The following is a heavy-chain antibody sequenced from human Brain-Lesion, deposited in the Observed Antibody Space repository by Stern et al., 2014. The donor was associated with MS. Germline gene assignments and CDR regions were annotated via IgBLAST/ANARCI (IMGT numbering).Heavy chain of an antibody. CDR1: GGSISSSNW. Sequence: QVQLQESGPGLVKPSGTLSLTCAVSGGSISSSNWWSWVRQSPGKGLEWIGESDHSGSTIYNPSLKSRVTVSVDKSKNRFSLNLSPVTAADTAVYFCARFPASRPHVFDSWGQGTLVTVSS. D-gene: IGHD6-13*01. CDR3: ARFPASRPHVFDS. CDR2: SDHSGST. J-gene: IGHJ4*02. V-gene: IGHV4-4*02.